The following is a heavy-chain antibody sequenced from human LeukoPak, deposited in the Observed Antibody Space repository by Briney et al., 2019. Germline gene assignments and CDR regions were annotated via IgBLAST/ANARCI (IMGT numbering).Heavy chain of an antibody. Sequence: GGSLRLSCAASGFTVSSNYMSWVRQAPGKGLEWVSVIYSGGSTYYAGSVKGRFTISRDNSKSTLYIQMNSLRAEDTAVYYCARAKPKNMVRGLIMRRESRYYFDYWGQGTLVTVSS. CDR2: IYSGGST. CDR3: ARAKPKNMVRGLIMRRESRYYFDY. CDR1: GFTVSSNY. V-gene: IGHV3-53*01. D-gene: IGHD3-10*01. J-gene: IGHJ4*02.